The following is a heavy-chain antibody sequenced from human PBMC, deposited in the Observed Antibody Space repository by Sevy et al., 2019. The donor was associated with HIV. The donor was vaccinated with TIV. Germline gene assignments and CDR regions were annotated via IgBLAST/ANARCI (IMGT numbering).Heavy chain of an antibody. CDR2: LSFGCGEI. CDR1: GFTFSKYS. CDR3: ARELWPGDY. V-gene: IGHV3-21*01. D-gene: IGHD2-21*01. Sequence: GGSLRLSCAASGFTFSKYSMSWVRQPPGKGLEWVSTLSFGCGEINYADSVKGRFTISRDNAKNSVYLQMNRLRVDDTAVYYCARELWPGDYWGQGTLVTVSS. J-gene: IGHJ4*02.